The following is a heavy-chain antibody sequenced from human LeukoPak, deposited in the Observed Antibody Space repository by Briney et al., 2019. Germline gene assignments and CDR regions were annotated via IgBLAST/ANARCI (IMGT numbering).Heavy chain of an antibody. CDR3: AREEYSSSWFGDY. CDR1: GFTFSSYA. J-gene: IGHJ4*02. CDR2: ISYDGSNK. Sequence: GGPLRLSCAASGFTFSSYAMHWVRQAPGKGLEWVAVISYDGSNKYYADSVKGRFTISRDNSKNTLYLQMNSLRAEDTAVYYCAREEYSSSWFGDYWGQGTLVTVSS. V-gene: IGHV3-30-3*01. D-gene: IGHD6-13*01.